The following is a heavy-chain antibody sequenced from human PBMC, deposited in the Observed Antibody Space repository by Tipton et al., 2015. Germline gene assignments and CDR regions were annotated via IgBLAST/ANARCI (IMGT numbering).Heavy chain of an antibody. J-gene: IGHJ4*02. CDR3: VRRARRVGSHSYPYYFDY. Sequence: QLVQSGAEVKKPGESMEISCKGSGYIFTSFWIGWVRQMPGKGLEWVGTIYPGDSETRYNPSFQGQVTISADNSITTASLQWRSLKVSDTAIYYCVRRARRVGSHSYPYYFDYWGQGTLVPPPQ. CDR1: GYIFTSFW. V-gene: IGHV5-51*01. CDR2: IYPGDSET. D-gene: IGHD1-26*01.